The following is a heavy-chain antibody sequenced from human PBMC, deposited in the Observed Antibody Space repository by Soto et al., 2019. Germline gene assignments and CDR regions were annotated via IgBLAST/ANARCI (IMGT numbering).Heavy chain of an antibody. J-gene: IGHJ4*02. Sequence: EAQLLESGGGLVQPGGSLRLSCAASGFTFRSYGMNWVRQAPGKGLEWVSGISTSGGSTDYADSVKGRFTISRDNSKNTVYLQMNNLRAEDTAVYYCASRRLEYCGSIDCYVFDYWGQGTLVTVSS. V-gene: IGHV3-23*01. D-gene: IGHD2-2*01. CDR1: GFTFRSYG. CDR2: ISTSGGST. CDR3: ASRRLEYCGSIDCYVFDY.